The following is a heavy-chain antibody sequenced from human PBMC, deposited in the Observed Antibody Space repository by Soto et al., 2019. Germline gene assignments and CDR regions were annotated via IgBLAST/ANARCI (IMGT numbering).Heavy chain of an antibody. J-gene: IGHJ6*02. V-gene: IGHV4-34*01. D-gene: IGHD2-2*03. Sequence: NPAETLSLTCAVYVGSFSGYYWSWIRQPPGKGLEWIGEINHSGSTNYNPSLKSRVTISVDTSKNQFSLKLSSVTAADTAVYYCARGPGYCSSTSCYGNYYYYYGMDVWGQGTTVTVSS. CDR2: INHSGST. CDR1: VGSFSGYY. CDR3: ARGPGYCSSTSCYGNYYYYYGMDV.